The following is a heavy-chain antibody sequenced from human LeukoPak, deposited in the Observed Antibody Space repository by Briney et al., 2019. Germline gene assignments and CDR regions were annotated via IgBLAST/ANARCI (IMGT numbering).Heavy chain of an antibody. CDR2: IYYSGST. J-gene: IGHJ4*02. V-gene: IGHV4-39*01. CDR3: ARRYSSGWQSFDY. D-gene: IGHD6-19*01. Sequence: PSETLSLTCTVSGGSISSSSYYWGWIRQPPGKGLEWIGSIYYSGSTYYNPSLKSRVTISVDTSKNQFSLKLSSETAADTAVYYCARRYSSGWQSFDYWGQGTLVTVSS. CDR1: GGSISSSSYY.